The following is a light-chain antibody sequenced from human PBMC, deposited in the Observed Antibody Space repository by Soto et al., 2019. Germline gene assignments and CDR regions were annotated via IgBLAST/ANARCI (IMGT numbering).Light chain of an antibody. V-gene: IGKV3-11*01. CDR1: TSVTNY. J-gene: IGKJ5*01. Sequence: ALTQSPATLSLSPGERATLSCGVSTSVTNYLVWYQQKPGQAPRLLIYGAFNRATGIPARFSGSGSGTDFTLTISSLEPEDFAVYYCQQRSNWPLITFGQGTRLEI. CDR3: QQRSNWPLIT. CDR2: GAF.